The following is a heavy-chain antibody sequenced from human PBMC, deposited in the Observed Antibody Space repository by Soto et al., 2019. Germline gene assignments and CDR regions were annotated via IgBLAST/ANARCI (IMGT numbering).Heavy chain of an antibody. CDR3: VRERVHPGIHHYWLDP. V-gene: IGHV4-30-4*01. Sequence: SETLSLTCTVSGGSISSSDYYWNWIRQPPGKGLEWIGYIYYSGNTYYNPSLQSRIVLSVDTSKNQFSLKLSSVTAADTAVYYCVRERVHPGIHHYWLDPWGQGTLVTVYS. CDR1: GGSISSSDYY. CDR2: IYYSGNT. D-gene: IGHD2-2*02. J-gene: IGHJ5*02.